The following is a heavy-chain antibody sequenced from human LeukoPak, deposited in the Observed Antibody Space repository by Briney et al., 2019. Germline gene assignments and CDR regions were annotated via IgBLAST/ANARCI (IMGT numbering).Heavy chain of an antibody. Sequence: ASVKVSCKASGYTFTSYDINWVRQAPGQGLEWMGWFNPNSGGTNYAQKFQGRVTMTRDTSISTVYMELSRLKSDDTAVYYCASAYIAARPLDYWGQGTLVTVSS. CDR2: FNPNSGGT. D-gene: IGHD6-6*01. V-gene: IGHV1-2*02. CDR3: ASAYIAARPLDY. CDR1: GYTFTSYD. J-gene: IGHJ4*02.